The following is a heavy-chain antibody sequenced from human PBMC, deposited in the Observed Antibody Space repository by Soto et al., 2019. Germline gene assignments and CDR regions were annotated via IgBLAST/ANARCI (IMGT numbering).Heavy chain of an antibody. CDR1: VFTFSSFW. D-gene: IGHD3-10*01. Sequence: EVQLVESGGGLVQPGGSLRLSCAVSVFTFSSFWMHWVRQAPGEGLVWVSRINTDGSSTSYADSVKGRFTISRDNAKNTLYLQMNSLRVEDTAMYYCAKRGVDTFGLSYWGQGTLLTVSS. CDR2: INTDGSST. CDR3: AKRGVDTFGLSY. J-gene: IGHJ4*02. V-gene: IGHV3-74*01.